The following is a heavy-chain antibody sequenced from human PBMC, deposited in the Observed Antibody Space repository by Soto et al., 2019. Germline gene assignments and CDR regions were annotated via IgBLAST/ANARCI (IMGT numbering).Heavy chain of an antibody. CDR3: ARGGYCSSTSCYRYYYGMDV. CDR1: GGTFSSYT. J-gene: IGHJ6*02. V-gene: IGHV1-69*02. Sequence: QVQLVQSGAEVKKPGSSVKVSCKASGGTFSSYTISWVRQAPGQGLEWMGRIIPILGIANYAQKFQGRVTITADKSTSTAYMELSSLRSEDTAVYYWARGGYCSSTSCYRYYYGMDVWGQRTTVTVSS. CDR2: IIPILGIA. D-gene: IGHD2-2*01.